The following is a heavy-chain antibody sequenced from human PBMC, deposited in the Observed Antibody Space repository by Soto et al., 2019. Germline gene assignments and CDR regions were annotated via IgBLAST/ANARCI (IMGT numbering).Heavy chain of an antibody. V-gene: IGHV1-8*01. CDR2: MNPNSGNT. J-gene: IGHJ6*03. Sequence: ASVKVSCKASGYTFTSYYINWVRQATGQGLEWMGWMNPNSGNTGYAQKFQGRVTMTRNTSISTAYMELSSLRSEDTAVYYCARVQYSYGSWYYYYMDVWGKGTTVTVSS. CDR3: ARVQYSYGSWYYYYMDV. CDR1: GYTFTSYY. D-gene: IGHD5-18*01.